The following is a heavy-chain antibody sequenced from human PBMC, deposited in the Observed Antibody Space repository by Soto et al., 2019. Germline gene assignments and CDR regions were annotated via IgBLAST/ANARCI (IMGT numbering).Heavy chain of an antibody. Sequence: GGSLRLSCAASGFTVSSNYMSWVRQAPGKGLEWVSVIYSGGSTYYEDSVKGRFTISRHNSKNTLYLQMNSLRAEDTAVYYCARVDTAMVDYWGQGTLVTVSS. CDR2: IYSGGST. CDR1: GFTVSSNY. J-gene: IGHJ4*02. V-gene: IGHV3-53*04. CDR3: ARVDTAMVDY. D-gene: IGHD5-18*01.